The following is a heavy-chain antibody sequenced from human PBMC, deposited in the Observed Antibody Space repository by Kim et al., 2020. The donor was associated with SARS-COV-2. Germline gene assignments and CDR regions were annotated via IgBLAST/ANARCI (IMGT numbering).Heavy chain of an antibody. CDR3: ARAGVVGATDAFDI. D-gene: IGHD1-26*01. J-gene: IGHJ3*02. V-gene: IGHV1-8*01. Sequence: AQKFQGRVTMTRNTSISTAYMELSSRRSEDTAVYYCARAGVVGATDAFDIWGQGTMVTVSS.